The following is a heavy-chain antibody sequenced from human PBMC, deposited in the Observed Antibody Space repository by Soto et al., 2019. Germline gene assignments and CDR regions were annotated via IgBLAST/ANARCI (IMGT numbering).Heavy chain of an antibody. J-gene: IGHJ6*03. D-gene: IGHD2-2*01. CDR1: GGSFSGYY. Sequence: SETLSLTCAVYGGSFSGYYWSWIRQPPGKGLEWIGEINHSGSTNYNPSLKSRVTISVDTSKNQFSLKLSSVTAADTAVYYCARKVRGYCSSTSCRTVYYYYMDVWGKGTTVTVSS. CDR3: ARKVRGYCSSTSCRTVYYYYMDV. CDR2: INHSGST. V-gene: IGHV4-34*01.